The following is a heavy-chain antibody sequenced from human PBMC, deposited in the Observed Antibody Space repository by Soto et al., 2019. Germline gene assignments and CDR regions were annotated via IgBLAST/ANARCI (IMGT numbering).Heavy chain of an antibody. J-gene: IGHJ4*01. V-gene: IGHV3-7*03. D-gene: IGHD6-19*01. Sequence: GGSLRLSCAASGFTFSSYWMSWVRQAPGEGLEWVANIKQDGSEKYYVDSVKGRFTISRDNAKSSLYLQMNSLRAEDTAVYYCSRARPSSGWLTYIGDVGCWGHATLVTVSS. CDR1: GFTFSSYW. CDR2: IKQDGSEK. CDR3: SRARPSSGWLTYIGDVGC.